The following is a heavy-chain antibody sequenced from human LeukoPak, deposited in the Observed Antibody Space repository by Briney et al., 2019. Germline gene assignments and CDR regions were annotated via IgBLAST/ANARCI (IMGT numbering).Heavy chain of an antibody. J-gene: IGHJ4*02. CDR1: GGSISSNSYY. V-gene: IGHV4-39*01. D-gene: IGHD2-15*01. CDR2: IYYSGST. CDR3: ARSLGYCSGGTCYSFDY. Sequence: PETLSLTCTVSGGSISSNSYYCGWVRQPPGKGLEWIGSIYYSGSTYYNPSLKSRVTISVDTSKNQFSLKLSSVNAADTAVYYCARSLGYCSGGTCYSFDYWAQGTLGTVSS.